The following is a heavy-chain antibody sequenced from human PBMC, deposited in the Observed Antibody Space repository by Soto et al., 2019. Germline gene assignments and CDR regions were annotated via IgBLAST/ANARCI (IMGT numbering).Heavy chain of an antibody. CDR2: IYYSGST. CDR3: ARELRYFDWLLYNWFDP. Sequence: SETLSLTCTVSGGSISSYYWSWIRQPPGKGLEWIGYIYYSGSTNYNPSLKSRVTISVDTSKNQFSLKLSSVTAADTAVYYCARELRYFDWLLYNWFDPWGQGTLVTVSS. D-gene: IGHD3-9*01. V-gene: IGHV4-59*01. CDR1: GGSISSYY. J-gene: IGHJ5*02.